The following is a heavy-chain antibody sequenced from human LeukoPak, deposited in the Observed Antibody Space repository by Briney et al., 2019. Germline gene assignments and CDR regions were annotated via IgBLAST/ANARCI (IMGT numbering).Heavy chain of an antibody. CDR1: GGSFSGYY. CDR2: INHSGST. CDR3: ARAAYYYGSGSYYLLDY. Sequence: SETLSLTCAVYGGSFSGYYWSWIRQPPGKGLEWIGEINHSGSTNYNPSLKSRVTISVDTSKNQFSLKLSSVTAADTAVYYCARAAYYYGSGSYYLLDYWGQGTLVTVSS. V-gene: IGHV4-34*01. D-gene: IGHD3-10*01. J-gene: IGHJ4*02.